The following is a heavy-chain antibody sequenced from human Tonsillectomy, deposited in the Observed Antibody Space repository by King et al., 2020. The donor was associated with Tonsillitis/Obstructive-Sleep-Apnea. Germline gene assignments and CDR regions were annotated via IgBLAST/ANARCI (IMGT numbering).Heavy chain of an antibody. CDR1: GGSFSGYY. J-gene: IGHJ3*02. V-gene: IGHV4-34*01. CDR2: INHSGST. D-gene: IGHD6-19*01. Sequence: VQLPQWGAGLLKPSETLSLTCAVYGGSFSGYYWSWIRQPPGKGLEWIGEINHSGSTNYNPSLKSRVTISVDTSKNQFSLKLSSVTAADTAVYYCARESGGSGCYLRVAFDIWGQGTMVTVSS. CDR3: ARESGGSGCYLRVAFDI.